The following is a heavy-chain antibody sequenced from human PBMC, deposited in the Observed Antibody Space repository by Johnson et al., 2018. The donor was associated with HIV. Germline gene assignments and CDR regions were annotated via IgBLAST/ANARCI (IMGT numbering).Heavy chain of an antibody. V-gene: IGHV3-9*01. J-gene: IGHJ3*02. CDR2: IRWNSGSI. D-gene: IGHD6-13*01. CDR1: GFTFDDYA. Sequence: VQLVESGGGVVQPGRSLRLSCAASGFTFDDYAMHWVRQAPGKGLEWVSGIRWNSGSIGYADSVKGRFTISRDNAKNSLYLQMNTLRAEDTALYYCAKDSSSSKDDAFDIWGQGTMVTVSS. CDR3: AKDSSSSKDDAFDI.